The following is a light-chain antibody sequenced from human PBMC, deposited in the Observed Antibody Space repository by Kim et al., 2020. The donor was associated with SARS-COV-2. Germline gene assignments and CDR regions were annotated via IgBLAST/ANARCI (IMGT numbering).Light chain of an antibody. CDR2: DVS. V-gene: IGLV2-11*01. CDR3: CSYAGSSTNYV. CDR1: SSDVGGYKY. Sequence: QSVTISCTGTSSDVGGYKYVSWYHQHPANAPTLMIYDVSRRPSGVPDRFSGSRSGNTPSLPLSGLQPEDEAYYYCCSYAGSSTNYVSGTGTKVTVL. J-gene: IGLJ1*01.